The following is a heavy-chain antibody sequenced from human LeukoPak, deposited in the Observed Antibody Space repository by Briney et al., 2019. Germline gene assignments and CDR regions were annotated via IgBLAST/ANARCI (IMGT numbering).Heavy chain of an antibody. Sequence: PGGSLRLSCAASGFTFSTYAMTWVRQAPGKGLEWVSAISGSGGNTYYADSVKGRFTISRDNSKNTLYLQMNSLRAEDTAVYYCARGPSITMVRGGQWYYYMDVWGKGTTVTISS. D-gene: IGHD3-10*01. J-gene: IGHJ6*03. V-gene: IGHV3-23*01. CDR1: GFTFSTYA. CDR3: ARGPSITMVRGGQWYYYMDV. CDR2: ISGSGGNT.